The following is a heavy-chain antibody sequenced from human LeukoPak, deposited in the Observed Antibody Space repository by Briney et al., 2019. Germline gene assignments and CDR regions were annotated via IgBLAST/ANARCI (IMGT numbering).Heavy chain of an antibody. D-gene: IGHD4-17*01. V-gene: IGHV3-30*02. CDR2: IRYDGSNK. Sequence: GGSLRLSCAASGFTFSSYGMHWVRQAPGKGLEWVAFIRYDGSNKYYADSVKGRFTISRDNSKNTLYLQMNSLGAEDTAVYYCAREFMTTVTTAFAYWGQGTLVTVSS. CDR3: AREFMTTVTTAFAY. J-gene: IGHJ4*02. CDR1: GFTFSSYG.